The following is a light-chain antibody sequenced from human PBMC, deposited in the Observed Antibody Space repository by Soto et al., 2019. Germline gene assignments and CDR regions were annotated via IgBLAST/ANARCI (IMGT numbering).Light chain of an antibody. J-gene: IGKJ3*01. CDR2: DAS. CDR1: QSVTSN. Sequence: EIVLTQSPATLSLSPGERATLSCRASQSVTSNLAWYQQKPGQAPRLLIYDASNRATGIPARFSGSGSGTDFTLTISSLEPEAFAVYYCQQRNDWPTFGPGTKVDIK. CDR3: QQRNDWPT. V-gene: IGKV3-11*01.